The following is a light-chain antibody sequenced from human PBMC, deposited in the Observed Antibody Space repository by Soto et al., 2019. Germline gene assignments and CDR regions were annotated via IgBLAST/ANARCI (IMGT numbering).Light chain of an antibody. CDR1: QSISSW. CDR2: KAS. V-gene: IGKV1-5*03. CDR3: QQYNSYPYT. J-gene: IGKJ2*01. Sequence: DIQMTQSPSTLSASVGDSVTITCRASQSISSWLAWYQQKPGKAPKLLIYKASSLESGVPSRFSGSGSGTEFTLAISSLQPDDAATYYCQQYNSYPYTFGQGTKLEIK.